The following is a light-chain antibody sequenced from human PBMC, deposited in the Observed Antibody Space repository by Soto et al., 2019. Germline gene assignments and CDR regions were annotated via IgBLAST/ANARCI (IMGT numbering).Light chain of an antibody. CDR2: DVS. V-gene: IGLV2-14*01. Sequence: QSVLTQPASVSGSPGQSITISCTGTSSDIGGYNYVSWYQQHPGEAPKLMIYDVSNRPSGVSNRFSGSKSGNTASLTISGLQAEDEADYYCRSYTSSNTYVALGGGTKLTVL. CDR1: SSDIGGYNY. CDR3: RSYTSSNTYVA. J-gene: IGLJ2*01.